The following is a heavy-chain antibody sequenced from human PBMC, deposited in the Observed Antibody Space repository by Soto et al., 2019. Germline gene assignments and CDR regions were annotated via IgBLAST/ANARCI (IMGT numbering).Heavy chain of an antibody. D-gene: IGHD6-6*01. Sequence: PGGSLRLSCAASGFTFSSYAMSWVRQAPGKGLEWVSAISGSGGSTYYADSVKGRFTISRDNSKNTLYLQMNSLRAEDTAVYYCAKVRRLSSSPPGLGFGPWGQGTLVTVPS. CDR1: GFTFSSYA. V-gene: IGHV3-23*01. CDR3: AKVRRLSSSPPGLGFGP. CDR2: ISGSGGST. J-gene: IGHJ5*02.